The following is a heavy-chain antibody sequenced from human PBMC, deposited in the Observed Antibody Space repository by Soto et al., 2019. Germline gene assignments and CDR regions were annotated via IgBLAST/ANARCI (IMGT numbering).Heavy chain of an antibody. CDR1: GGSISSSSYY. Sequence: QLQLQESGPGLVNPSETLSLTCTVSGGSISSSSYYWGWIRQPPGQGLEWIGSIYYSGSTYYNPSRKSRVPIPVDTSKNQFSLKLSSVTAADTALYYCARHCSSSSSYLSGFDPWGQGTLVTVSS. V-gene: IGHV4-39*01. CDR3: ARHCSSSSSYLSGFDP. J-gene: IGHJ5*02. CDR2: IYYSGST. D-gene: IGHD2-2*01.